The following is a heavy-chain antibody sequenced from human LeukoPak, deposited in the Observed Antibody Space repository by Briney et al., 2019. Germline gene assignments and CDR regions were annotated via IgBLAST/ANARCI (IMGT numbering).Heavy chain of an antibody. CDR1: GYTFTSYG. Sequence: GASVKVSCKASGYTFTSYGISWVRQAPGQGLEWMGWISAYNGNTNYAQKLQGRVTMTTDTSTSTAYMELRSLRSDDTAVYYCARLIVGATGTYDAFDIWGQGTMVTVSS. CDR3: ARLIVGATGTYDAFDI. CDR2: ISAYNGNT. J-gene: IGHJ3*02. D-gene: IGHD1-26*01. V-gene: IGHV1-18*01.